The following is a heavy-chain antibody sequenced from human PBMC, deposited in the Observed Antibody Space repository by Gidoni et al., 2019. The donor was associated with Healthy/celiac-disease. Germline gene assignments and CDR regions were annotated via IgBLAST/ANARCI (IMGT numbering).Heavy chain of an antibody. CDR2: IWYDGSNK. Sequence: QVPLVESGGGVVQPGRSLRLSCAASGFTFSSYGMHWVRQAPGKGLEWVAVIWYDGSNKYYADSVKGRFTISRDNSKNTLYLQMNSLRAEDTAVYYCARDLTVVTPNYYFDYWGQGTLVTVSS. J-gene: IGHJ4*02. CDR3: ARDLTVVTPNYYFDY. CDR1: GFTFSSYG. V-gene: IGHV3-33*01. D-gene: IGHD2-15*01.